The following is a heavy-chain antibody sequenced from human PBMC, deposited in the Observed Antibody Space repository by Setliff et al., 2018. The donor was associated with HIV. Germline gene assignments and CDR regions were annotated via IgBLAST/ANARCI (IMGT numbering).Heavy chain of an antibody. D-gene: IGHD3-3*01. CDR3: ARVPYNFWSGYPFDY. J-gene: IGHJ4*02. CDR2: ISAYHGNT. V-gene: IGHV1-18*01. Sequence: ASVKVSCKASGYTFTSYGITWVRQAPGQGLEWMGWISAYHGNTNYAQKLQGRVTMTTDTSTSTAYMELRSLRSDDTAVYYCARVPYNFWSGYPFDYWGQGTLVTVSS. CDR1: GYTFTSYG.